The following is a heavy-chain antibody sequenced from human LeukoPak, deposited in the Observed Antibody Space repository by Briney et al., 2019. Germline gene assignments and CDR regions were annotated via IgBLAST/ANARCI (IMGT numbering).Heavy chain of an antibody. V-gene: IGHV3-33*01. CDR1: GFTFSNHG. CDR3: ARDRSAQFLDY. J-gene: IGHJ4*02. CDR2: IWYDGSNR. D-gene: IGHD1-26*01. Sequence: GGSLRLSCAASGFTFSNHGMHWVRQVPGKGLEWVAVIWYDGSNRYYADSVKGRFTISRDNSKNTLYLEMNSLRADDTAVYYCARDRSAQFLDYWGQGIPVTVSS.